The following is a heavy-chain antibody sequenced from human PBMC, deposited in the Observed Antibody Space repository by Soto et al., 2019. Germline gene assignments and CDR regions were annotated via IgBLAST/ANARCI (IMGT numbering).Heavy chain of an antibody. Sequence: SVKVSCKASGYTFTGYYMHWVRQAPGQGLEWMGRIIPILGIANYAQKFQGRVTITADKSTSTAYMELSSLRSEDTAVYYCARFHLDTYYYGSGSPSPIDYWGQGTLVTVSS. CDR3: ARFHLDTYYYGSGSPSPIDY. V-gene: IGHV1-69*02. CDR1: GYTFTGYY. CDR2: IIPILGIA. J-gene: IGHJ4*02. D-gene: IGHD3-10*01.